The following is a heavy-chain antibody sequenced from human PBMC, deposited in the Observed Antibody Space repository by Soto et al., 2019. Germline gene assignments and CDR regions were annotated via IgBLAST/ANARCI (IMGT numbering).Heavy chain of an antibody. CDR2: ISYTGGK. J-gene: IGHJ4*02. D-gene: IGHD3-22*01. V-gene: IGHV4-59*01. Sequence: PSETLSLTCTVSGGSISSYSWNWIRQPPGKGLEWLGHISYTGGKSYNPSLKSRVTISLDTSKNQFSLKLSSVTAADTAVFYCARAYDSSGYYLYYFDYWGQGTLVTVSS. CDR3: ARAYDSSGYYLYYFDY. CDR1: GGSISSYS.